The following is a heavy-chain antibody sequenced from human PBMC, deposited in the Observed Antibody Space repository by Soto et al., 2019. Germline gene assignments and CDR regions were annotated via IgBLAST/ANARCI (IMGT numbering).Heavy chain of an antibody. V-gene: IGHV3-74*01. CDR1: GFTFSSYW. CDR3: ARELGYSSSWYGYYYYGMDV. CDR2: INSDGSST. J-gene: IGHJ6*02. Sequence: GVSLRLSCAASGFTFSSYWMHWVRQAPGKGLVWVSRINSDGSSTSYADSVKGRFTISRDNAKNTLYLQMNSLRAEDTDVYYCARELGYSSSWYGYYYYGMDVWGQGTTVTASS. D-gene: IGHD6-13*01.